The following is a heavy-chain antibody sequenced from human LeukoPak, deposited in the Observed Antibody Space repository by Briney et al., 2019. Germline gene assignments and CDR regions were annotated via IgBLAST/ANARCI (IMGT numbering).Heavy chain of an antibody. V-gene: IGHV1-2*02. D-gene: IGHD3-3*01. Sequence: ASVKVSCKASGYTFTGYYMHWVRQAPGQGLEWMGWINPNSGGTNYAQKLQARVTMTSHTSTSTVYMELSSLRSEDTAVYYCVRDEVSHRYEWNYFDYWGQGTLVTVSS. CDR1: GYTFTGYY. J-gene: IGHJ4*02. CDR2: INPNSGGT. CDR3: VRDEVSHRYEWNYFDY.